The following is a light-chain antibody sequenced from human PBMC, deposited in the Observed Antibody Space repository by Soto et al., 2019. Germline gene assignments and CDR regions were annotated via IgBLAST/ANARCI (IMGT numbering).Light chain of an antibody. Sequence: QSALTQPPSASGCPGQSVTISCTGTSSDVGGYNYVSWYQQHPGKAPKLMIYEVSKRPSGVPDRFSGSKSGNTASLTVSGLQAEDEADYYCSSYGGSNNLVFGTGTKLTVL. V-gene: IGLV2-8*01. CDR1: SSDVGGYNY. J-gene: IGLJ1*01. CDR3: SSYGGSNNLV. CDR2: EVS.